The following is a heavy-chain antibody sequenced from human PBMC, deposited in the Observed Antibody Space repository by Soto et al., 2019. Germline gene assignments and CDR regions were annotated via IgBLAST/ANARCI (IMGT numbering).Heavy chain of an antibody. J-gene: IGHJ5*02. CDR1: GFTFSSYA. V-gene: IGHV3-23*01. CDR2: ISGSGGST. D-gene: IGHD2-15*01. CDR3: AKDRAAGSLSQGDWCDP. Sequence: EVQLLESGGGLVQPGGSLRLSCAASGFTFSSYAMSWVRQAPGKGLEWVSAISGSGGSTYYADSVKGRFTISRDNSKNTLYLQIDSLSAEDTAVYYCAKDRAAGSLSQGDWCDPSVQGTRGTVSS.